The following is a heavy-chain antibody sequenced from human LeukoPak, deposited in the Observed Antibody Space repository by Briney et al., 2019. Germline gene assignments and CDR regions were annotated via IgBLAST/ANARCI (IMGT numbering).Heavy chain of an antibody. J-gene: IGHJ4*02. V-gene: IGHV1-69*02. CDR2: IIPILGIA. Sequence: SVKVSCKASGGTFSSHTISWVRQAPGQGLEWMGRIIPILGIANYAQKFQGRVTITADKSTSTAYMELSSLRSEDTAVYYYARGSFPDVGALLFDYWGQGTLVTVSS. D-gene: IGHD1-26*01. CDR3: ARGSFPDVGALLFDY. CDR1: GGTFSSHT.